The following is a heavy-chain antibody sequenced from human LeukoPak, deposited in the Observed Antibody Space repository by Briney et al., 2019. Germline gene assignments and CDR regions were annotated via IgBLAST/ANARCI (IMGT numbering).Heavy chain of an antibody. CDR3: ARDQSYYDVLTGYYPYGMDV. CDR1: GFTFNNYW. D-gene: IGHD3-9*01. J-gene: IGHJ6*02. CDR2: INQDGSAK. Sequence: GGSLRLSCAASGFTFNNYWMSWVRQAPGKGLEWVANINQDGSAKYYVDSVKGRFTISRDNAKNSVYLQVNSLRAEDTAVYYCARDQSYYDVLTGYYPYGMDVWGQGTTVTVSS. V-gene: IGHV3-7*01.